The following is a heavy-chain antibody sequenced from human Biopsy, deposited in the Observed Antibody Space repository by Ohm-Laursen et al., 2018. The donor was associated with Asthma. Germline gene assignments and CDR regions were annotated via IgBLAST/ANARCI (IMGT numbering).Heavy chain of an antibody. D-gene: IGHD3-22*01. Sequence: SLRLSCTASGFAVSRDHMFWVRQAPGKGLEWVSVIYNGGTSHTADSVRGRFTIFRDYSKNTLYLQMHSLRAEDTAVYYCARGDSSNWSHYYFDYWGQGTLVTVSS. CDR3: ARGDSSNWSHYYFDY. J-gene: IGHJ4*02. CDR2: IYNGGTS. CDR1: GFAVSRDH. V-gene: IGHV3-53*01.